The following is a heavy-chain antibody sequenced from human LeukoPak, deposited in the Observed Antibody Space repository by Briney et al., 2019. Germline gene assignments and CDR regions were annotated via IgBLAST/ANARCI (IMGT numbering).Heavy chain of an antibody. D-gene: IGHD4-23*01. CDR3: ARDHTPVVTPGYYYYMDV. Sequence: KVSQTLSLTCAISGDSVSSNSAAWNWIRQSPSRGLEWLGRTYYRSKWYNDYAVSVKSRITINPDTSKSQFSLQLNSVTPEDTAVYYCARDHTPVVTPGYYYYMDVWGKGTTVTVSS. CDR1: GDSVSSNSAA. V-gene: IGHV6-1*01. CDR2: TYYRSKWYN. J-gene: IGHJ6*03.